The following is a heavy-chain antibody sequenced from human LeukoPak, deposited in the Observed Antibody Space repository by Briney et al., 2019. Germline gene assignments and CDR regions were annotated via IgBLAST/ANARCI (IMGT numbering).Heavy chain of an antibody. CDR1: GFTLSSYA. D-gene: IGHD2-2*01. CDR3: AKESGGCSSTSCYVDY. V-gene: IGHV3-23*01. J-gene: IGHJ4*02. Sequence: GGSLRLSCAASGFTLSSYAMSWVRQAPGKGLEWVSAISGSGGSTYYADSVKGRFTISRDNSKNTLYLQMNSLRAEDTAVYYCAKESGGCSSTSCYVDYWGQGTLVTVSS. CDR2: ISGSGGST.